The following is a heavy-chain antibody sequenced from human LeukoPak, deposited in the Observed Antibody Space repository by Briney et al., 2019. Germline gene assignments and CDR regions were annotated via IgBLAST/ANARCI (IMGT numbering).Heavy chain of an antibody. D-gene: IGHD3-10*01. J-gene: IGHJ4*02. CDR1: GGSISSYY. CDR2: IYSSGGT. CDR3: ARLSYYYGSGSYVPFDY. Sequence: SETLSLTCTVSGGSISSYYWSWIRQPAGKGLEWIGRIYSSGGTNYNPSLKSRVTMSVDTSKNQLSLRLTSVTAADTAVYYCARLSYYYGSGSYVPFDYWGQGTLVTVSS. V-gene: IGHV4-4*07.